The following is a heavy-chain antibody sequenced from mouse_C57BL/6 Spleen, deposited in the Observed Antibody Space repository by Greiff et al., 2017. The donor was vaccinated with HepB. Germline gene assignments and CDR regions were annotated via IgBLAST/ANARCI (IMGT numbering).Heavy chain of an antibody. V-gene: IGHV7-3*01. D-gene: IGHD4-1*01. CDR2: IRNKANGYTT. J-gene: IGHJ1*03. CDR3: ARYSGSGYFDV. CDR1: GFTFTDYY. Sequence: EVQRVESGGGLVQPGGSLSLSCAASGFTFTDYYMSWVRQPPGKALEWLGFIRNKANGYTTEYIASVKGRFTISRDNSQSILYLQMNALRAEDSATYYCARYSGSGYFDVWGTGTTVTVSS.